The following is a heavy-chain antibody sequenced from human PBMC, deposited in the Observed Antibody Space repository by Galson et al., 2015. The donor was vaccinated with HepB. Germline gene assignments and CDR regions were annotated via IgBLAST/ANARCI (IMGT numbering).Heavy chain of an antibody. Sequence: SVKVSCKASGYTFTGYYLHWVRQAPGQGLEWMGWINPNSGATNYAQKFQGRVAMTKDTSISTAYMELSRLTSDDTAVYYCARDIPSADSSGYYHNWFAPWCQGILVTGSS. CDR3: ARDIPSADSSGYYHNWFAP. J-gene: IGHJ5*02. CDR1: GYTFTGYY. V-gene: IGHV1-2*02. D-gene: IGHD3-22*01. CDR2: INPNSGAT.